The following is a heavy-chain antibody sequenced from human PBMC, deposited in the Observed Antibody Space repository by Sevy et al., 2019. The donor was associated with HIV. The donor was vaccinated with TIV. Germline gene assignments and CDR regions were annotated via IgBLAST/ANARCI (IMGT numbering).Heavy chain of an antibody. Sequence: ASVKVSCKVSGYTLSQVSMHWVRQVPGKGLEWMGSFDPEDGETIYAQKFQGRLTMTEDTSTDTAYMELRSLKSEDTAEFYCAITKDYYDSSGCPFDYWGQGTLVTVSS. D-gene: IGHD3-22*01. V-gene: IGHV1-24*01. CDR2: FDPEDGET. J-gene: IGHJ4*02. CDR1: GYTLSQVS. CDR3: AITKDYYDSSGCPFDY.